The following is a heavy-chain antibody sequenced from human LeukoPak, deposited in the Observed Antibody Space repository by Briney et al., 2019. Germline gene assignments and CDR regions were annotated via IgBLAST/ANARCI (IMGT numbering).Heavy chain of an antibody. D-gene: IGHD3-10*01. J-gene: IGHJ6*03. CDR2: IKPDGSEK. CDR3: ARASSITMVRGAHYYYYYYMDV. Sequence: PGGSLRLSCAASGFTFSSYWMSWVRQAPGKGLEWVANIKPDGSEKYYVDSVKGRFTISRDNAKNTLYLQMNSLRAEDTAVYYCARASSITMVRGAHYYYYYYMDVWGKGTTVTISS. V-gene: IGHV3-7*04. CDR1: GFTFSSYW.